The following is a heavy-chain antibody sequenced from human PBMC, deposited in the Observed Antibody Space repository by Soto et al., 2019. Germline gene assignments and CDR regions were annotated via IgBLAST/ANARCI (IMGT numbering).Heavy chain of an antibody. V-gene: IGHV4-39*01. CDR2: IYYSGST. D-gene: IGHD3-3*01. CDR3: ARIFRDFWSGYYLSFDY. J-gene: IGHJ4*02. Sequence: SETLSLTCTVSGGSISSSSYYWGWIRQPPGKGLEWIGSIYYSGSTYYNPSLKSRVTISVDTSKNQFSLKLSSVTAADTAVYYCARIFRDFWSGYYLSFDYWGQGTLVTVSS. CDR1: GGSISSSSYY.